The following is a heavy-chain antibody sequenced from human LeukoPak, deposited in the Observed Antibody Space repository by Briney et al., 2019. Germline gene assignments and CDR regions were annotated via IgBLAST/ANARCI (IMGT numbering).Heavy chain of an antibody. CDR2: IYPTDSIV. D-gene: IGHD2-2*01. J-gene: IGHJ4*02. CDR1: GYDFTHYW. CDR3: TRSGFSSHQADY. Sequence: GESLKISCKTSGYDFTHYWIGWVRQTPGKGLEYMGIIYPTDSIVKYSPSFQGQVTISADNSITTAYLQWSSLKASDTAMYYCTRSGFSSHQADYWGQGTLVTVSS. V-gene: IGHV5-51*01.